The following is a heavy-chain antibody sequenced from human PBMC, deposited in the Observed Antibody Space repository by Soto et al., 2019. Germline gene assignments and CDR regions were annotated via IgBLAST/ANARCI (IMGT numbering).Heavy chain of an antibody. J-gene: IGHJ4*02. D-gene: IGHD3-22*01. CDR3: ARHFDSSGYYPDY. Sequence: GESLKISCQASGYRFTSYWIAWVRQMPGKGLEWVGIIYPGDSDVKYSPPFEGHITISVDRSDGIAYLQWTSLKASDTALYFCARHFDSSGYYPDYWGQGTQVTVSS. CDR1: GYRFTSYW. V-gene: IGHV5-51*01. CDR2: IYPGDSDV.